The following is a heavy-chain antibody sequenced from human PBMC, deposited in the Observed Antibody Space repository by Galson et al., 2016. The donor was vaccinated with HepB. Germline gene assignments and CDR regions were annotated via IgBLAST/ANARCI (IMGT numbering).Heavy chain of an antibody. CDR1: GFTFSRYD. CDR3: ARESTGRGVDAFAI. CDR2: IGNAGDT. V-gene: IGHV3-13*04. J-gene: IGHJ3*02. D-gene: IGHD3-16*01. Sequence: SLRLSCAASGFTFSRYDMHWVRQVTGNGLQWVSAIGNAGDTYYSGSVKGRFTISRENAKNSLYLQMTSLRAGDTAVYYCARESTGRGVDAFAIWGQETMVTVSS.